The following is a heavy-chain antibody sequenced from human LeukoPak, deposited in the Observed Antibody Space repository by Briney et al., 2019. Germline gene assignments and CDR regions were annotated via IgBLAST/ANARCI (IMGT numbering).Heavy chain of an antibody. CDR3: ARPLGEVTTNDAFDI. Sequence: PSETLSLTCTVSGGSISSSSYYWGWIRQPPGKGLEWIGSIYYSGSTYYNPSLKSRVTISVDTSKNQFSLKLSSVTAADTAVYYCARPLGEVTTNDAFDIWGQGTMVTVSS. CDR2: IYYSGST. D-gene: IGHD4-17*01. CDR1: GGSISSSSYY. V-gene: IGHV4-39*01. J-gene: IGHJ3*02.